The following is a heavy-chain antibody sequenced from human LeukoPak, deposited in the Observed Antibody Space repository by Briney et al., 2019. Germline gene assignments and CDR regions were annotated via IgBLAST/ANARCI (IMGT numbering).Heavy chain of an antibody. V-gene: IGHV1-18*01. CDR1: GYTFTSYG. CDR3: ARTYDFWSGSPYDY. Sequence: ASVKVSCKASGYTFTSYGISWVRQAPGQGLEWMGWISAYNGNTNYAQKLQGRVTMATDTSTSTAYMEPRSLRSDDTAVYYCARTYDFWSGSPYDYWGQGTLVTVSS. D-gene: IGHD3-3*01. J-gene: IGHJ4*02. CDR2: ISAYNGNT.